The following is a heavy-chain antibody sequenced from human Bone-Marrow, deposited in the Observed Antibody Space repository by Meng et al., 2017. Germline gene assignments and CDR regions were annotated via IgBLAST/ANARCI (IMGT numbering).Heavy chain of an antibody. J-gene: IGHJ4*02. Sequence: QVQWVHSGAEVRNPGASVKVSCKPSGYTFTAYWLHWVRQAPGQGLDWMGRIDPRSGDTQYAQKFQGRVTMTRDTSISTTYMELSRLRSDDTAVYYCVRDEDISAAGKLFGDYWGQGTLVTVSS. V-gene: IGHV1-2*06. CDR2: IDPRSGDT. CDR3: VRDEDISAAGKLFGDY. D-gene: IGHD6-13*01. CDR1: GYTFTAYW.